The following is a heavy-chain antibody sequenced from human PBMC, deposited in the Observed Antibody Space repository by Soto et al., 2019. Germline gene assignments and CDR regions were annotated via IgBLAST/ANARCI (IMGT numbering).Heavy chain of an antibody. D-gene: IGHD6-13*01. J-gene: IGHJ4*02. CDR1: GFTFSTYW. CDR3: TRRPRVDSAGTGAH. CDR2: ISGDGNIT. V-gene: IGHV3-74*01. Sequence: DVHLVESGGNMVQPGESLRLSCSVSGFTFSTYWMHWVRQVPGQSPVWVSRISGDGNITTYADSVRGRFTISRDNAKNTLYLQMNSLRVEDTAIYYCTRRPRVDSAGTGAHWGPGTPVTVSS.